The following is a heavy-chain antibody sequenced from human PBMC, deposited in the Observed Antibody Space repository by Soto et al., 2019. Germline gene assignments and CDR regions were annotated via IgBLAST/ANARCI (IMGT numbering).Heavy chain of an antibody. V-gene: IGHV4-4*07. CDR3: VRDGTKTLRDWFDP. D-gene: IGHD1-1*01. J-gene: IGHJ5*02. CDR1: GASISGFY. Sequence: LSLTCTVSGASISGFYWSWIRKSAGKGLEWIGRIYATGTTDYNPSLKSRVMMSVDTSKKQFSLKLRSVTAADTTVYYCVRDGTKTLRDWFDPWGQGISVTVSS. CDR2: IYATGTT.